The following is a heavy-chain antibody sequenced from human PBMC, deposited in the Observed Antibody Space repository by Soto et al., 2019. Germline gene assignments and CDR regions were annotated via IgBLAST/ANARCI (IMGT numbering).Heavy chain of an antibody. V-gene: IGHV1-3*01. J-gene: IGHJ5*02. CDR3: ARESSTMIVVVTDNWFDP. Sequence: GASVKVSCKASGYTFTSYAMHWVRQAPRQRLEWMGWINAGNGNTKYSQKFQGRVTITRDTSASTAYMELSSLRSEDTAVYYCARESSTMIVVVTDNWFDPWGQGTLVTVSS. CDR2: INAGNGNT. CDR1: GYTFTSYA. D-gene: IGHD3-22*01.